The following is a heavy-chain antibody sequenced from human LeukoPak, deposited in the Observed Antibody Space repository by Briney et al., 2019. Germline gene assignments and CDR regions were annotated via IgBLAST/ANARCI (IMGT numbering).Heavy chain of an antibody. CDR1: GYTFTSYG. CDR3: ARDHSGFDP. CDR2: ISAYNGNT. J-gene: IGHJ5*02. Sequence: ASVKVFCTASGYTFTSYGISWVRQAPGQGLEWMGWISAYNGNTNYAQKFQGRVTMTTDTSKSTAYMEVRSLRSDDTAVYYCARDHSGFDPWGQGTLVTVSS. V-gene: IGHV1-18*01. D-gene: IGHD2-21*01.